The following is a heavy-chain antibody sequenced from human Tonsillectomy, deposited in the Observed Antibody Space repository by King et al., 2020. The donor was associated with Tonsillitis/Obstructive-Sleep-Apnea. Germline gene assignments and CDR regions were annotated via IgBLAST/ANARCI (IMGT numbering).Heavy chain of an antibody. CDR3: ASTYYDFWSGYRYFDY. D-gene: IGHD3-3*01. CDR1: GFTFSSYW. J-gene: IGHJ4*02. V-gene: IGHV3-7*02. CDR2: IKQDGSEK. Sequence: VQLVESGGGLVQPGGSLRLSCAASGFTFSSYWMSWVRQAPGKGLERVANIKQDGSEKYYVDSVKGRFTISRDNAKNSLYLQMNSLRAEDTAVYYCASTYYDFWSGYRYFDYWGQGTLVTVSS.